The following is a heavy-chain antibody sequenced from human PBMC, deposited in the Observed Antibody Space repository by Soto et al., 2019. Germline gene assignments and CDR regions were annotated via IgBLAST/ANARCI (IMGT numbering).Heavy chain of an antibody. V-gene: IGHV4-59*02. CDR2: IHYTGSS. CDR1: GGSVSGYY. Sequence: PSETLSLTCTVSGGSVSGYYWSWIRQPPGKGLEWIAYIHYTGSSNSNPSLESRVTMSVDTSKNQFSLKLSSVTAADTAVYYCARVPLPWGQGTLVTVSS. J-gene: IGHJ5*02. CDR3: ARVPLP.